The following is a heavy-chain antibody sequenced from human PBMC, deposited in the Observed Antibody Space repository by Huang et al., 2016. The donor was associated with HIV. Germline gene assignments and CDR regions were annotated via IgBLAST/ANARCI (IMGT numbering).Heavy chain of an antibody. CDR2: ISYNGGKK. CDR1: GFTFRTYC. D-gene: IGHD4-4*01. CDR3: TREFTTSVQFFDL. Sequence: QVKLVESGGGVVQPGISLRLSCAASGFTFRTYCFHWVRQAPGEGLEWVAVISYNGGKKFYADSVKGRFTISRDNSKNTVYLEVSSPRPEDSAVYYCTREFTTSVQFFDLWGQGTLVTVSS. V-gene: IGHV3-30*04. J-gene: IGHJ4*02.